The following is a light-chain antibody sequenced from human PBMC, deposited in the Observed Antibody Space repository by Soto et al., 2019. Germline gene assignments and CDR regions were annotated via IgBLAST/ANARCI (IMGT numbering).Light chain of an antibody. J-gene: IGLJ1*01. CDR1: SSDVGGYNY. Sequence: SVLTQPASVSGSPGQSITISCTGTSSDVGGYNYVSWYQQHPGKAPKLMIYDVSYRPSGVSNRFSGSKSGNTASLTISGLQAEDEADYYCSSYTSSSPYVFGTGTKVTVL. CDR3: SSYTSSSPYV. CDR2: DVS. V-gene: IGLV2-14*01.